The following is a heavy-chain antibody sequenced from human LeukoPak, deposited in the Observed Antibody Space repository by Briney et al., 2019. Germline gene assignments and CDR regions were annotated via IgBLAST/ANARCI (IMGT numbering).Heavy chain of an antibody. CDR3: ARGDLPYDSCVYHRVFDY. D-gene: IGHD3-22*01. CDR1: GYTFSTYG. J-gene: IGHJ4*02. V-gene: IGHV1-18*01. CDR2: ISGYNGNT. Sequence: ASVKVSCKASGYTFSTYGISWVRQAPGQGLEWMGWISGYNGNTAYAQMLQGRVTMTTDTSTSTAYMELRSLRSDDTAVYYCARGDLPYDSCVYHRVFDYWGQGTLVTVSS.